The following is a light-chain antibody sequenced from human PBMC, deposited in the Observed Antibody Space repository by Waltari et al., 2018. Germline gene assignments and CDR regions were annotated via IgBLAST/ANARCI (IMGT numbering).Light chain of an antibody. J-gene: IGLJ1*01. CDR3: CCFAGTYL. V-gene: IGLV2-11*01. Sequence: QSALTQPRSVSGSPGQSVTIACTGTSSDVGGYKFVSWYQQHPDQAPKRMIFDVSKRPAGVPDRFSGSKSGNTASLTISGLQAGDEADYYGCCFAGTYLFGTGTKVTVL. CDR2: DVS. CDR1: SSDVGGYKF.